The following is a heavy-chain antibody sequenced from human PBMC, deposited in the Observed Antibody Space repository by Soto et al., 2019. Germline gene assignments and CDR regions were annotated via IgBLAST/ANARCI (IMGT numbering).Heavy chain of an antibody. CDR1: AFTFSSYG. Sequence: GGSLRLSCSASAFTFSSYGMHWVRQAPSKGLEWVAVISYDGSNKYYADSVKDRFTISRDNSKNTLYLQMNSLIADDTAVYYGAKPRSYPFLDFFDCWGLGTLVTVS. CDR3: AKPRSYPFLDFFDC. V-gene: IGHV3-30*18. J-gene: IGHJ4*02. D-gene: IGHD3-3*01. CDR2: ISYDGSNK.